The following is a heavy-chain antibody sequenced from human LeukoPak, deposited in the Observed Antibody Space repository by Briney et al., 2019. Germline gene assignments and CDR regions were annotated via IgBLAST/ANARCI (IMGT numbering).Heavy chain of an antibody. Sequence: PGGSLRLSCAASGFTFSSYAMSWVRQAPGKGLEWVSAISGSGGSTYYADSVKGRFTISRDNAKNSLYLRMNSLRAEDTAVYYCARVITMVRGVIYYYGMDVWGKGTTVTVSS. J-gene: IGHJ6*04. V-gene: IGHV3-23*01. D-gene: IGHD3-10*01. CDR3: ARVITMVRGVIYYYGMDV. CDR1: GFTFSSYA. CDR2: ISGSGGST.